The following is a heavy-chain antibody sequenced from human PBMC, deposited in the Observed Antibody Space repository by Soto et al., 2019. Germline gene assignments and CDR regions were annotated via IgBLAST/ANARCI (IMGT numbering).Heavy chain of an antibody. Sequence: HSETLSLTCTVSGGSISSSSYYWGWIRQPPGQGLEWIGRIYYSGSTYYNPSLKSRVTISVDTSKNQFSLKLSSVTAADTAVYYCARGEGGDGYCISTSCSGGGMDVWGQGTTVT. CDR2: IYYSGST. CDR1: GGSISSSSYY. J-gene: IGHJ6*02. V-gene: IGHV4-39*01. CDR3: ARGEGGDGYCISTSCSGGGMDV. D-gene: IGHD2-2*01.